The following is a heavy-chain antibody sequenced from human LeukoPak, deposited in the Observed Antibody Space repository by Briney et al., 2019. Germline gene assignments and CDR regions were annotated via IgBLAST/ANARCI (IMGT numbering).Heavy chain of an antibody. J-gene: IGHJ3*02. CDR3: AKASSSYGNDAFDI. V-gene: IGHV3-23*01. D-gene: IGHD5-18*01. CDR2: VKGGGAGA. CDR1: GFTFGNFA. Sequence: GGSLRLSCAASGFTFGNFAMSWVRHVPEKGLEWVSTVKGGGAGAHYADSVKGRFTISRDNSRNTLYMEMNSLRADDTAVYFCAKASSSYGNDAFDIWGQGTKVTVSS.